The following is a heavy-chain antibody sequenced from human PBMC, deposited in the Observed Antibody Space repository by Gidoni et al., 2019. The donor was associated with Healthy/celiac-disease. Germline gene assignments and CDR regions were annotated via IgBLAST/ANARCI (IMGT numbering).Heavy chain of an antibody. D-gene: IGHD2-2*01. CDR2: ISYDGSNK. CDR3: ARGDCSSTSCYADYIDY. V-gene: IGHV3-30-3*01. CDR1: GFTFSSYA. Sequence: QVQLVESGGGVVQPGRSLRLSCAASGFTFSSYAMHWVRQAPGKGLEWVAVISYDGSNKYYADSVKGRFTISRDNSKNTLYLQMNSLRAEDTAVYYCARGDCSSTSCYADYIDYWGQGTLVTVSS. J-gene: IGHJ4*02.